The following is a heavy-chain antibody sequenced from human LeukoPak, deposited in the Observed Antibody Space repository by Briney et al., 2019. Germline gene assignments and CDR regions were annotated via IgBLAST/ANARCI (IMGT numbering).Heavy chain of an antibody. D-gene: IGHD4-23*01. CDR2: ISAYNGNT. V-gene: IGHV1-18*01. CDR1: GYTFTSYG. Sequence: ASVKVSCKASGYTFTSYGISWVRQAPRQRLEWMGWISAYNGNTNYAQKLQGRVTMTTDTPTSTAYMELRSLRSDDTAVYYCARDIGNWALWDYWGQGTLVTVSS. J-gene: IGHJ4*02. CDR3: ARDIGNWALWDY.